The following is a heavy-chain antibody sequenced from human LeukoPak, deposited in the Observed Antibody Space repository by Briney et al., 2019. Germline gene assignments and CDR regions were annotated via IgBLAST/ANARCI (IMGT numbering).Heavy chain of an antibody. D-gene: IGHD4-23*01. Sequence: PSETLSLTCTVSGGSINSYYWTWIRQSAGKGLEWIGRMYSSGSTNYNPSLKSRVSMSVDTSKNQFSVKLTSVTAADTAVYYCARGGKATVVTIWGQGILGTGSS. CDR2: MYSSGST. V-gene: IGHV4-4*07. J-gene: IGHJ4*02. CDR1: GGSINSYY. CDR3: ARGGKATVVTI.